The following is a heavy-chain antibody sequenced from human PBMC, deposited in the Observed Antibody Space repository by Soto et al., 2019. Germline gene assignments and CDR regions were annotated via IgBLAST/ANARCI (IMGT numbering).Heavy chain of an antibody. CDR1: GFTFSSYA. V-gene: IGHV3-23*01. CDR2: ISGSGGST. J-gene: IGHJ4*02. Sequence: EVQLLESGGGLVQPGGSLRLSCAASGFTFSSYAMSWVRQAPGKGLEWVSAISGSGGSTYYADSVKGRFTISRDNSKNTLYLQMNSLRAEDTAVYYCAKFPWKSQQLELPFDYWGQGTLVTVSS. D-gene: IGHD6-13*01. CDR3: AKFPWKSQQLELPFDY.